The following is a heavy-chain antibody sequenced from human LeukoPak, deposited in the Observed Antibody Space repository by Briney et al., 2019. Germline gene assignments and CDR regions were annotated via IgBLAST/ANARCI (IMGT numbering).Heavy chain of an antibody. Sequence: AASVKVSCKASGYTFTGYYMHWVRQAPGQGLEWMGWINPNSGGTNYAQNFQGRVTMTRDTSISTAYMELSRLRSDDTAVYYCAPSAGGGPYYFASWGQGTLVTVSS. V-gene: IGHV1-2*02. J-gene: IGHJ4*02. CDR1: GYTFTGYY. CDR3: APSAGGGPYYFAS. CDR2: INPNSGGT. D-gene: IGHD3-16*01.